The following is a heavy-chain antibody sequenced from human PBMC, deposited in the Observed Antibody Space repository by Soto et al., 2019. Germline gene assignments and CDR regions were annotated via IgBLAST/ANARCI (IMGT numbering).Heavy chain of an antibody. CDR3: ARGDNYVPFDY. V-gene: IGHV4-30-4*01. CDR2: IYYSGYT. J-gene: IGHJ4*02. Sequence: QVQLQESGPGLVKPSQTLSLTCTVSGGSISSGDYKWSWIRKPPGKGLEWIGYIYYSGYTYNNPSLKSRVMMSVDTSKKPFSLKLRSVTAADTAVYYFARGDNYVPFDYWGQGTLVTVSS. CDR1: GGSISSGDYK. D-gene: IGHD4-4*01.